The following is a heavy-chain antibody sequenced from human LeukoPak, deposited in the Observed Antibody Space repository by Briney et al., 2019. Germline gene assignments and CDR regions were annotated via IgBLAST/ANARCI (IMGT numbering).Heavy chain of an antibody. V-gene: IGHV7-4-1*02. D-gene: IGHD1-26*01. CDR3: ARDGGWELPVYYFDY. CDR1: GYTFTSYA. CDR2: INTNTGNP. Sequence: ASVKVSCKASGYTFTSYAMNWVRQAPGQGLEWMEWINTNTGNPTYAQGFTGRFVFSLDTSVSTAYLQISSLKAEDTAVYYCARDGGWELPVYYFDYWGQGTLVTVSS. J-gene: IGHJ4*02.